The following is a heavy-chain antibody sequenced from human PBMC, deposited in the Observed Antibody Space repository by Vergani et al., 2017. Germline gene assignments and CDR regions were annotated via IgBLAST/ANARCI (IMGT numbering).Heavy chain of an antibody. CDR1: GFSFNTYG. V-gene: IGHV3-30*02. D-gene: IGHD4-17*01. J-gene: IGHJ4*02. CDR2: IGYDGRIK. CDR3: AKDGRESSDYGYFDY. Sequence: QVQLVETGGGVVQPGGSLRLYCATSGFSFNTYGAHWVRQAPGKGLEWVAFIGYDGRIKYNVDSVKGRFTISRDTSKKTLSLQMRSLRADDTAVYYCAKDGRESSDYGYFDYWGQGTLVTVS.